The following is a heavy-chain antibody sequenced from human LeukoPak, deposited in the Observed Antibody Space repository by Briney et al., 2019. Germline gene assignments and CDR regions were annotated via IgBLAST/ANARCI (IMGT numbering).Heavy chain of an antibody. Sequence: GESLKIACKGSGYSFTSYWIGWVRQMPGKGLEWMGIIYPGDSDTRYSPSFQGQVTISADKSISTAYLQWSSLKASAIAVYYCARLGNAIVDYWGQGTLVTVSS. D-gene: IGHD2-8*01. CDR3: ARLGNAIVDY. CDR1: GYSFTSYW. CDR2: IYPGDSDT. V-gene: IGHV5-51*01. J-gene: IGHJ4*02.